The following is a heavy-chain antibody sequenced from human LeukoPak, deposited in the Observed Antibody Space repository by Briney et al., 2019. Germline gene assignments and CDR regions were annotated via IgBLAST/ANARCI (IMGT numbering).Heavy chain of an antibody. CDR1: GFTFSSYG. J-gene: IGHJ4*02. V-gene: IGHV3-30*02. CDR2: IRYDGSNK. D-gene: IGHD2-15*01. Sequence: GGSLRLSCAASGFTFSSYGMHWVRQAPGKGLEWVAFIRYDGSNKYHADSVKGRFTISRDNSKNTLYLQMNSLRAEDTAVYYCASLLGVPIDYWGQGTLVTVSS. CDR3: ASLLGVPIDY.